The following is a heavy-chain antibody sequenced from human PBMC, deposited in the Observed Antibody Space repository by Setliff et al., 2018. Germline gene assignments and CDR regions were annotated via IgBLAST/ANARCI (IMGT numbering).Heavy chain of an antibody. J-gene: IGHJ4*02. D-gene: IGHD2-2*01. CDR2: INNYNFNT. CDR3: SRLVRYCTTTSCQRLSGDEY. CDR1: GFTFTDYG. V-gene: IGHV1-18*01. Sequence: ASVKVSCKSSGFTFTDYGITWVRQVPGQGLEWMGWINNYNFNTQYAHRLQDRVTLTTDKSTGTAYMELRSLRSDDTAVYYCSRLVRYCTTTSCQRLSGDEYWGQGTLVTVSS.